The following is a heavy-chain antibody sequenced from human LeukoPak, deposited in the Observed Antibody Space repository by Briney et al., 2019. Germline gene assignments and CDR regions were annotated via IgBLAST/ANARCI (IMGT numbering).Heavy chain of an antibody. J-gene: IGHJ4*02. CDR3: ARPRAYDSRDLDY. Sequence: GGSLRLSCAASGFTFSDYYMSWIRQAPGKGLEWVSYISSNGSTIYYADSVKGRFTISRDNAKNTLFLQMNSLRAEDTAVYYCARPRAYDSRDLDYWGQGTLVTVSS. CDR2: ISSNGSTI. CDR1: GFTFSDYY. D-gene: IGHD3-16*01. V-gene: IGHV3-11*04.